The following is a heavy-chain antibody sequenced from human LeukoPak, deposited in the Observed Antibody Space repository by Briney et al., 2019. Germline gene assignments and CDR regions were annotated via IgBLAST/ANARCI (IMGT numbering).Heavy chain of an antibody. CDR3: AEEAAHQTFDY. CDR1: GGTFSSYA. V-gene: IGHV1-69*06. Sequence: GASVKVSCKASGGTFSSYAISWVRQAPGQGLEWMGRIIPIFGTANYAQKFQGRVTITADKSTSTAYMELSSLRSEDTAVYYCAEEAAHQTFDYWGQGTLVTVSS. CDR2: IIPIFGTA. J-gene: IGHJ4*02. D-gene: IGHD6-13*01.